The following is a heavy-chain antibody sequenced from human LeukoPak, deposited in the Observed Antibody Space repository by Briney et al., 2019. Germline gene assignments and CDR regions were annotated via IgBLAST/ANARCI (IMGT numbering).Heavy chain of an antibody. D-gene: IGHD6-6*01. J-gene: IGHJ6*03. V-gene: IGHV1-2*02. Sequence: GASVKVSCKASGYTFTGYYMHWVRQAPGQGLEWMGWINPNSGGTSYAQKFQGRVTMTRDTSISTAYMELSRLRSGDTAVYYCARDLYSSSRSHYYYYMDVWGKGTTVTVSS. CDR3: ARDLYSSSRSHYYYYMDV. CDR1: GYTFTGYY. CDR2: INPNSGGT.